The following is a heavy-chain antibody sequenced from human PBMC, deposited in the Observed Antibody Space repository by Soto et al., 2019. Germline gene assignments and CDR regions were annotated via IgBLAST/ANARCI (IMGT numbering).Heavy chain of an antibody. Sequence: QVQLVQAGAEVKKPGSSVKVSCKASGGTFSSYAISWVRQAPGQGLEWMGGIIPIFGTANSAHQFQGRVTITADESTRTAYMELSSLRSEDTAVYYCARESTVTRLDYWGQGTLVTVSS. D-gene: IGHD4-17*01. J-gene: IGHJ4*02. CDR3: ARESTVTRLDY. CDR2: IIPIFGTA. CDR1: GGTFSSYA. V-gene: IGHV1-69*01.